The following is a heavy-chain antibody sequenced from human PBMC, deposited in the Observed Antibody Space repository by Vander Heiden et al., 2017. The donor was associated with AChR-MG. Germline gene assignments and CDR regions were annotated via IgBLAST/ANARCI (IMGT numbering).Heavy chain of an antibody. CDR1: GFTFTHYH. V-gene: IGHV1-46*03. CDR3: ARELTGSFYFDF. J-gene: IGHJ4*02. CDR2: INPSLDST. D-gene: IGHD1-26*01. Sequence: QVQLVQSGAEVKKPGASLKVSCKTSGFTFTHYHMHWVRQAPGQGLEWVGTINPSLDSTHYAQKFQGRVRMTRDTSTKTVYMDMTSLRPEDTAVYFCARELTGSFYFDFWGQGSLVTVSS.